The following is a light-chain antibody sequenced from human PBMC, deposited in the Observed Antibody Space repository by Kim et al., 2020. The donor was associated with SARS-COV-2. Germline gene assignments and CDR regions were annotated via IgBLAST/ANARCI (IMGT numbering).Light chain of an antibody. J-gene: IGKJ4*01. CDR2: LGS. CDR1: KSLLHSNGDKY. V-gene: IGKV2-28*01. Sequence: AFSSCGFSKSLLHSNGDKYLDGYLKKRGETTQLLIYLGSNRASGGHDRFSGRGAGTDFTLKNRRVEAEDVGGYYCMRALQTTLTCGGGSKREI. CDR3: MRALQTTLT.